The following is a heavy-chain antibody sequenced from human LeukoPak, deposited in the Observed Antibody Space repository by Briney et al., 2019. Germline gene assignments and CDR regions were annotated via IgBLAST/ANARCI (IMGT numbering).Heavy chain of an antibody. D-gene: IGHD1-26*01. J-gene: IGHJ4*02. CDR3: GRVGELGY. V-gene: IGHV3-74*01. CDR1: GFTFSSYW. Sequence: GGSLRLSCAASGFTFSSYWMHWVRQAPGKGLVWVSDINTDGGSARYADSVEGRFTISRDNAKNTLHLQMNSLRAEDTAVYYCGRVGELGYWGQGTLVTVSS. CDR2: INTDGGSA.